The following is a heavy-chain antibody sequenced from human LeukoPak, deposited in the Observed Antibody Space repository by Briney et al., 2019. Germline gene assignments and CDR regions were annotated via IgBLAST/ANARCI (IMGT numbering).Heavy chain of an antibody. D-gene: IGHD2-2*01. CDR1: GFTFSSYA. J-gene: IGHJ4*02. Sequence: PGGSLRLSCTASGFTFSSYAMSWVRQAPGKGLEWVSAISGSGGSTYYADSVKGRFTISRDNSKNTLYLQMNSLRAEDTAVYYCAKDVSQYQLPGDYWGQGTLVTVSS. CDR2: ISGSGGST. CDR3: AKDVSQYQLPGDY. V-gene: IGHV3-23*01.